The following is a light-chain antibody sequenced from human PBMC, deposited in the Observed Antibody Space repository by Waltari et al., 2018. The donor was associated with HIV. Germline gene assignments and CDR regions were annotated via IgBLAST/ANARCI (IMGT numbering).Light chain of an antibody. Sequence: DIVMTQSPLSLPVTPGEPASISCRSSQSLLHSNGYNYLDWYLQKPGQSPQLLIYLGSNRASGVPTRFSGSGSGTYFTLTISGLQPEDFATYFCLQSFTPRLTFGPGTKLDIK. CDR2: LGS. V-gene: IGKV2-28*01. CDR1: QSLLHSNGYNY. CDR3: LQSFTPRLT. J-gene: IGKJ3*01.